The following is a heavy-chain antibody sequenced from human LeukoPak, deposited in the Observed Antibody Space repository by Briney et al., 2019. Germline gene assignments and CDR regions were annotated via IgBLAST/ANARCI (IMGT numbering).Heavy chain of an antibody. V-gene: IGHV4-39*07. CDR2: IYYSGST. J-gene: IGHJ4*02. Sequence: PSETLSLTCTVSGGSISSSSYYWGWIRQPPGKGLEWIGSIYYSGSTYYNPSLKSRVTISVDTSKNQFSLKLSSVTAADTAVYYCARATSSGFKDLDYWGQGTLVTVSS. D-gene: IGHD3-22*01. CDR3: ARATSSGFKDLDY. CDR1: GGSISSSSYY.